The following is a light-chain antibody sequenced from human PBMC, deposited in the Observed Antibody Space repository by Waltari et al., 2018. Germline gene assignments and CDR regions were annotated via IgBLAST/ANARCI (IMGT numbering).Light chain of an antibody. V-gene: IGLV2-14*01. J-gene: IGLJ2*01. CDR1: SNDVGGYNS. CDR2: DVS. CDR3: SSQSSNDVVL. Sequence: QSALTQPASVSGSAGPSVTIFSAGTSNDVGGYNSVSWYQEHLGQGPRVIIYDVSDRPSGVSDRFSGSKSGNTASLTISGLQADDEADYYCSSQSSNDVVLFGGGTKLTVL.